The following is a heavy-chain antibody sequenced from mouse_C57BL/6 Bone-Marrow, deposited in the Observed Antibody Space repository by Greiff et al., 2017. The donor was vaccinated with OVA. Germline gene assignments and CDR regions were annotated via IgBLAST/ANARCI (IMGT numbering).Heavy chain of an antibody. CDR3: ARDYYGSSCPFDY. CDR1: GYTFTDYY. Sequence: QVQLQQSGAELVRPGASVKLSCKASGYTFTDYYINWVKQRPGQGLEWIARIYPGSGNTYYNEKFKGKATLTAEKSSSTAYMQLSSLTSEDSAVYFCARDYYGSSCPFDYWGQGTTLTVSS. D-gene: IGHD1-1*01. V-gene: IGHV1-76*01. J-gene: IGHJ2*01. CDR2: IYPGSGNT.